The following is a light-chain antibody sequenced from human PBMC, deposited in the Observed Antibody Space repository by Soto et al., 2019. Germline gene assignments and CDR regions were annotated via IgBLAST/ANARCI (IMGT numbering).Light chain of an antibody. Sequence: QSVLTQPPSVSAAPGQKVIISCSGSSSNIGNNYVSWYQQFPGTAPKLLIYENNKRPSGIPDRFSGSKSGTSATLGITGLQTGDEADYYCGTWDSSLSAGVFGGGTKVTVL. J-gene: IGLJ3*02. V-gene: IGLV1-51*02. CDR3: GTWDSSLSAGV. CDR1: SSNIGNNY. CDR2: ENN.